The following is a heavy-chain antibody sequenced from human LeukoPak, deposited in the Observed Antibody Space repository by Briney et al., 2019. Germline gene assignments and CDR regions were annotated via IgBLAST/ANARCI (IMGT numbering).Heavy chain of an antibody. J-gene: IGHJ6*02. D-gene: IGHD2-2*01. CDR2: FDPEDGET. CDR1: GYTLTELS. V-gene: IGHV1-24*01. CDR3: ATRDLGYCSSTSCKGSFVYGMDV. Sequence: SVSCKVSGYTLTELSMHWVREAPGKGNEWMGGFDPEDGETIYAQKFQGRVTMTEDTSTDTAYMELGSLRSEDTAVYYCATRDLGYCSSTSCKGSFVYGMDVWGQGTRVTVSS.